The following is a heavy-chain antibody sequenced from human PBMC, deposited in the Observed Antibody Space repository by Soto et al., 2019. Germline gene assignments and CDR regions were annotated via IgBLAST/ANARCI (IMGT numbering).Heavy chain of an antibody. CDR1: HYSLSSGYY. J-gene: IGHJ4*02. Sequence: SETLSLTCAVSHYSLSSGYYWGWIRHPPGKGLEWIGSLHHSGTTYYNPSLKSRVTMSVDTSKNHFSLKLSSVTAAHTAVHYCACYFGACVPRIYPGFWGQVTFVLVSA. V-gene: IGHV4-38-2*01. CDR3: ACYFGACVPRIYPGF. D-gene: IGHD3-3*01. CDR2: LHHSGTT.